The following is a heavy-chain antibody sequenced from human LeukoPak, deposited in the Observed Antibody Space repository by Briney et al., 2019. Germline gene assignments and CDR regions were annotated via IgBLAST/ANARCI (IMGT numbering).Heavy chain of an antibody. CDR2: ISSSSSYI. V-gene: IGHV3-21*01. D-gene: IGHD2-15*01. CDR1: GFTFSSYS. J-gene: IGHJ5*02. CDR3: ARDVALRGDNWSDP. Sequence: PGGSLRLSCAASGFTFSSYSMNWVRQAPGKGLEWVSSISSSSSYIYYADSVKGRFTISRDNAKNSLYLQMNSLRAEDTAVYYCARDVALRGDNWSDPWGQGTLVTLSS.